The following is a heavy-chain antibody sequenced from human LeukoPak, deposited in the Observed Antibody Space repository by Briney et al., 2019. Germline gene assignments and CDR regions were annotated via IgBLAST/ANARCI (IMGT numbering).Heavy chain of an antibody. CDR1: GFTPRSNN. J-gene: IGHJ4*02. D-gene: IGHD3-10*01. CDR2: IYSGGTT. CDR3: ARYGSGFDY. V-gene: IGHV3-53*01. Sequence: GGSLSPSCAASGFTPRSNNMNGVPRAPGKGLEWVSIIYSGGTTYYADSVKGRFTISRDNSKNTLYLQMNSLRAEDTAVYYCARYGSGFDYWGQGTLVTVSS.